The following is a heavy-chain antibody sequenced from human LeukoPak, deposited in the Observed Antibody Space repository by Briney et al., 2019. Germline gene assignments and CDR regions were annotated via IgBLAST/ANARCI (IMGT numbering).Heavy chain of an antibody. V-gene: IGHV3-30*02. D-gene: IGHD3-3*01. Sequence: GGSLRLSCAASGFTFSSYGMHCVRQAPGKVLEGVACIRYDGSNKYYADSVKGRFTISRDNSKNTLYLQMNSLKPQDTAVYYCSRSSSRNFGVVIKSYYYYMDVWGKGTTVTVSS. CDR2: IRYDGSNK. CDR3: SRSSSRNFGVVIKSYYYYMDV. CDR1: GFTFSSYG. J-gene: IGHJ6*03.